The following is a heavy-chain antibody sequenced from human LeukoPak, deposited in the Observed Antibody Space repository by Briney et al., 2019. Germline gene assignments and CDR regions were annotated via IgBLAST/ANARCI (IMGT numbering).Heavy chain of an antibody. J-gene: IGHJ4*02. V-gene: IGHV4-39*01. CDR3: ARGLRGGDY. CDR1: GGSITSSSYY. Sequence: SETLSLTCTVSGGSITSSSYYWGLIRQPPGKGLEWIGNIYYSGSTYYNPSLKSRVTISVDTSKNQFSLRLSSVTAADTAVYYCARGLRGGDYWGQGTLVTVSS. CDR2: IYYSGST. D-gene: IGHD5/OR15-5a*01.